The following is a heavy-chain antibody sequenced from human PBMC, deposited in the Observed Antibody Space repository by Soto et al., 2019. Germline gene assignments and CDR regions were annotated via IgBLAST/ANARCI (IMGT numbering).Heavy chain of an antibody. J-gene: IGHJ6*03. CDR3: ARVGILRFLEWADYYYYLDV. CDR1: GYTFTSYG. D-gene: IGHD3-3*01. V-gene: IGHV1-18*01. Sequence: ASVKVSXKASGYTFTSYGISWVRQAPGQGLEWMGWISAYNGNTNYAQKLQGRVTMTTDTSTSTAYMELRSLRSDDTAVYYCARVGILRFLEWADYYYYLDVWGKGTTVTVSS. CDR2: ISAYNGNT.